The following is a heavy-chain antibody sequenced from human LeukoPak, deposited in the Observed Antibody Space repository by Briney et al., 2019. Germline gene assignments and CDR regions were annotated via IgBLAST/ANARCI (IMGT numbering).Heavy chain of an antibody. CDR3: ARAGKYYYDSSGYPMGYYYYYMDV. Sequence: YPSETLSLTCTVSGYSISSGYYWGWIRQPPGQGLEWIGSIYHSGSTYYNPSLKSRVTISVDTSKNQFSLKLSSVTAADTAVYYCARAGKYYYDSSGYPMGYYYYYMDVWGKGTTVTVSS. V-gene: IGHV4-38-2*02. CDR1: GYSISSGYY. D-gene: IGHD3-22*01. J-gene: IGHJ6*03. CDR2: IYHSGST.